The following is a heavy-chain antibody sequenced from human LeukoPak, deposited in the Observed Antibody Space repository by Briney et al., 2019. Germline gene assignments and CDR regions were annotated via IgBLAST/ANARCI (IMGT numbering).Heavy chain of an antibody. V-gene: IGHV4-61*02. J-gene: IGHJ5*02. D-gene: IGHD3-3*02. CDR3: ARAVGISDSIWFDP. Sequence: SETLSLTCTVSGGSISGGSYYWSWIRQPAGKGLEWIGRIYTSGSTHYNPSLKSRVTISVDTSKNQFSLNLNSVTAADTAVYYCARAVGISDSIWFDPWGQGTLATVSS. CDR1: GGSISGGSYY. CDR2: IYTSGST.